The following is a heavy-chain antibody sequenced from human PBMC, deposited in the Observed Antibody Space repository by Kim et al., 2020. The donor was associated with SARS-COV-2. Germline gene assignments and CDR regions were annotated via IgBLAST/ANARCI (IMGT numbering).Heavy chain of an antibody. CDR2: ISSNGLST. Sequence: GGSLRLSCSASEFTFSNYAMHWVRQAPGKGLEYVSGISSNGLSTFYEDSVRGRFTISRDNSKNTLYLQMSSLRPEDTAVYYCVKDFTAYGSGNYFDYWGQGTLVTVSS. D-gene: IGHD3-10*01. V-gene: IGHV3-64D*06. CDR3: VKDFTAYGSGNYFDY. CDR1: EFTFSNYA. J-gene: IGHJ4*02.